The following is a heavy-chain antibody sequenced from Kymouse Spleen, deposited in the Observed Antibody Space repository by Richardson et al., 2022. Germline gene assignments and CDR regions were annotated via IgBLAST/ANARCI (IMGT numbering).Heavy chain of an antibody. CDR2: IYYSGST. J-gene: IGHJ4*02. D-gene: IGHD3-10*01. CDR1: GGSISSSSYY. V-gene: IGHV4-39*01. Sequence: QLQLQESGPGLVKPSETLSLTCTVSGGSISSSSYYWGWIRQPPGKGLEWIGSIYYSGSTYYNPSLKSRVTISVDTSKNQFSLKLSSVTAADTAVYYCARGYYGSGSYYLYFDYWGQGTLVTVSS. CDR3: ARGYYGSGSYYLYFDY.